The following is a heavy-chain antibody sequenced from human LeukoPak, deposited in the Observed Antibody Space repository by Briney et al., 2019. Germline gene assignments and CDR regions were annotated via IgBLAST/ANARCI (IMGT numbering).Heavy chain of an antibody. CDR3: ARHLVGVTSPFDY. Sequence: SETLSLTCAVSGYSISSGYYWGWIRQPPGKGLEWLGSISHGGSTYHNPPLKSRVTISVDTSKNQFSLRLRSVTAADTAVYYCARHLVGVTSPFDYWGQGTLVTVSS. CDR1: GYSISSGYY. CDR2: ISHGGST. J-gene: IGHJ4*02. V-gene: IGHV4-38-2*01. D-gene: IGHD1-26*01.